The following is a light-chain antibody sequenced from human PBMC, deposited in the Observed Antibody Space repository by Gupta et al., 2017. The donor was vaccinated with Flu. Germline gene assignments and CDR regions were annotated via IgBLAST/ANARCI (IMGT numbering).Light chain of an antibody. J-gene: IGKJ3*01. V-gene: IGKV3-11*01. CDR3: QQRSNWPPLFT. Sequence: TLSLSPGERATLSCRASQSVSSYLAWYKQKPGQAPRLLIYDASNRATGIPARFSGSGSGTDFTLTISSREPEDFAVYYCQQRSNWPPLFTFGPGTKVDIK. CDR1: QSVSSY. CDR2: DAS.